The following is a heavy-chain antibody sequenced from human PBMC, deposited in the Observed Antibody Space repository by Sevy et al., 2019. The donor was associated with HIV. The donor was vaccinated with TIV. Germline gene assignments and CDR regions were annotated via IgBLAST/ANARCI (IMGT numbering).Heavy chain of an antibody. CDR2: IYSGGST. CDR1: GFTVSSNY. Sequence: GGSLRLSCAASGFTVSSNYMSWVRQAPGKGLEWVSVIYSGGSTYYADSVKGRFTISRDNSKNTLYLQMNSLRADDMAVYYCARGGHFVAYAFDIWGQGTMVTVSS. CDR3: ARGGHFVAYAFDI. V-gene: IGHV3-53*01. J-gene: IGHJ3*02. D-gene: IGHD5-12*01.